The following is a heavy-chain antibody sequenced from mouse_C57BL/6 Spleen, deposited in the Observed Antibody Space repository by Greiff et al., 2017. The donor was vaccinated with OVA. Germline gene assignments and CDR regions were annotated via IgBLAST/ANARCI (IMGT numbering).Heavy chain of an antibody. D-gene: IGHD1-1*01. Sequence: DVHLVESGGGLVKPGGSLKLSCAASGFTFSSYAMSWVRQTPEKRLEWVATISDGGSYTYYPDNVKGRFTISRDNAKNNLYLQMSHLKSEDTAMYYCARDPRGSSPFDYWGQGTTLTVSS. CDR3: ARDPRGSSPFDY. CDR2: ISDGGSYT. CDR1: GFTFSSYA. V-gene: IGHV5-4*01. J-gene: IGHJ2*01.